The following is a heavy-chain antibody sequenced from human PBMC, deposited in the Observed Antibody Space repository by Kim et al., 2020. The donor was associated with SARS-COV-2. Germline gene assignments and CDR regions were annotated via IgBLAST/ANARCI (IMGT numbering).Heavy chain of an antibody. Sequence: SETLSLTCAVSGGSISSSNWWSWVRQPPGKGLEWIGEIYHSGSTNYNPSLKSRVTISVDKSKNQFSLKLSSVTAADTAVYYCARVLFMITFGGVTTISHAFDIWGQGTMVTVSS. V-gene: IGHV4-4*02. D-gene: IGHD3-16*01. CDR2: IYHSGST. J-gene: IGHJ3*02. CDR1: GGSISSSNW. CDR3: ARVLFMITFGGVTTISHAFDI.